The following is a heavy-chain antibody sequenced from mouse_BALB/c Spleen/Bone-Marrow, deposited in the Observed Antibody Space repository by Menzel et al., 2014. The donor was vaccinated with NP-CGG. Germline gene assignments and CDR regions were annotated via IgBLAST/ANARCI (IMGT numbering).Heavy chain of an antibody. CDR2: IDPANGNT. J-gene: IGHJ4*01. D-gene: IGHD4-1*01. CDR1: GFNIKDTY. Sequence: DVKLVESGAELVKPGASVKLSCTASGFNIKDTYMHWVKQRPEQGLERIGRIDPANGNTKYDPKFQGKATITADTSSNTAYLQLSSLTSEDTAVYYCARWEYYAMDYWGQGTSVTVTS. CDR3: ARWEYYAMDY. V-gene: IGHV14-3*02.